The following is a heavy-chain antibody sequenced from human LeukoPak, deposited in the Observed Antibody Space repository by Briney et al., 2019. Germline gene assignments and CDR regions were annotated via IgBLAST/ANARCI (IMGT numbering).Heavy chain of an antibody. CDR2: INPNSGGT. D-gene: IGHD3-22*01. V-gene: IGHV1-2*06. Sequence: ASVKVSCKASGYTFTGYYMHWVRQAPGQGLEWMGRINPNSGGTNYAQKFQGRVTMTRGTSISTAYMELSRLRSDDTAVYYCARADDSSGYSIFDYWGQGTLVTVSS. CDR3: ARADDSSGYSIFDY. CDR1: GYTFTGYY. J-gene: IGHJ4*02.